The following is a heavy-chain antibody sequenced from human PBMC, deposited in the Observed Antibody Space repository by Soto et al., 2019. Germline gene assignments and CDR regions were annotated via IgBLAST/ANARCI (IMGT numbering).Heavy chain of an antibody. D-gene: IGHD6-13*01. CDR2: ISSSSNYI. CDR3: AREVRGYGKSFDP. V-gene: IGHV3-21*01. Sequence: PGGSLRLSCAASGFTFSSYSMNWVRQAPGKGLEWVSSISSSSNYIYYADSLKGRFTISRDNAKNSLYLQMNSLRVEDTAVYYCAREVRGYGKSFDPWGQGTLVTVSS. J-gene: IGHJ5*02. CDR1: GFTFSSYS.